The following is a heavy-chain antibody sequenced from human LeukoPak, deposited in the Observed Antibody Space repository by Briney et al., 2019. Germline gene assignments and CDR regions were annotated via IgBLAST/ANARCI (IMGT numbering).Heavy chain of an antibody. CDR3: GIFYDGSMD. Sequence: SETLSLTCAVYGGSIGFSSWKWFRQSPGKGLQCIGEIDERGGAKYNPSLKTQVTLSMDTSKGQVSLRLDSVTAADTAVYYCGIFYDGSMDWGRGTLVTVSS. V-gene: IGHV4-34*06. CDR1: GGSIGFSS. CDR2: IDERGGA. D-gene: IGHD3-10*01. J-gene: IGHJ4*02.